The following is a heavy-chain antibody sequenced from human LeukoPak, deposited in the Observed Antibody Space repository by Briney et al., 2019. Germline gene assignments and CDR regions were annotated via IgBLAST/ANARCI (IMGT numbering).Heavy chain of an antibody. CDR2: ITTTSDYI. J-gene: IGHJ4*01. CDR1: GFSFSSYA. D-gene: IGHD4-17*01. V-gene: IGHV3-21*01. Sequence: NPGRSLRLSCAASGFSFSSYAMTWVRQAPGKGLQWVSSITTTSDYIYYSDSVKGRFTISRDNAKNSLYLQMNSLRAEDTAVYYCAKVADYGDYAPLGHWGQGTLVTVSS. CDR3: AKVADYGDYAPLGH.